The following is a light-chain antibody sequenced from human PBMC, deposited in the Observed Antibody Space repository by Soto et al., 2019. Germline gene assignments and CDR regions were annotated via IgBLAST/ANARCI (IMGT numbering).Light chain of an antibody. CDR2: AAS. CDR1: QDIDVS. V-gene: IGKV1-5*01. J-gene: IGKJ1*01. Sequence: DIPMTQFPSTLSASVGDRVTITCRASQDIDVSLAWFQQRPGGAPKLLIFAASGLESWVPSTFSGSGSGTEFPLTISSVQPEDFATYFCQHYETFAWTFGQGNKVEMK. CDR3: QHYETFAWT.